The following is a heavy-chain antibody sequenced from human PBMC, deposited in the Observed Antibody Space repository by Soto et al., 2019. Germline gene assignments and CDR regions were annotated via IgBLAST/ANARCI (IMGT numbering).Heavy chain of an antibody. Sequence: DVQLLESGGDLAQPGGSLRLSCEASGFTFNNYAIAWVRQAPGKGLEWVSGITSSGAPYYADSVKGRFTISSDNSKNTLYLQMNSLSAEDTAVYYCAKGESSVSARDFDPWGQGTLVTVSS. CDR1: GFTFNNYA. J-gene: IGHJ5*02. CDR2: ITSSGAP. CDR3: AKGESSVSARDFDP. D-gene: IGHD3-22*01. V-gene: IGHV3-23*01.